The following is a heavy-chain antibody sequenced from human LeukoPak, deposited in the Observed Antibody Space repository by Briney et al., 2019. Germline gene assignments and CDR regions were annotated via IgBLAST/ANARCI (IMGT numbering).Heavy chain of an antibody. D-gene: IGHD1-14*01. J-gene: IGHJ4*02. V-gene: IGHV3-74*01. Sequence: GGSLRLSCAVSGFTFSSYWMHWVRQAPEKGLVWVSRLSTYGSSTSYADSVKGRFTISRDNAKNTLYLQMNSLRAEDTAVYYCARVGTGTTRDYWGQGTLVTVSS. CDR3: ARVGTGTTRDY. CDR2: LSTYGSST. CDR1: GFTFSSYW.